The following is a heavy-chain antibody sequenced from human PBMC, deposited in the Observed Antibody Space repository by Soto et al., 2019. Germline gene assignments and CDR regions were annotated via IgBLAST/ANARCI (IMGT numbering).Heavy chain of an antibody. Sequence: EVQLVESGGGLVQPGGSLRLSCAVSGFSLSSHWMHWVRQAPGKGLVWVSRINSDESSRTYADSVKGRFTISRDNAKNTLYLQMNNLRVDDTAVYYCARASAALPFDHWGQGTLVTVPS. J-gene: IGHJ4*02. V-gene: IGHV3-74*03. CDR1: GFSLSSHW. CDR3: ARASAALPFDH. CDR2: INSDESSR. D-gene: IGHD3-10*01.